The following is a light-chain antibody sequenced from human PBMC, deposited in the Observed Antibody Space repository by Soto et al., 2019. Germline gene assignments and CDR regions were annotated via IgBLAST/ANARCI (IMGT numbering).Light chain of an antibody. CDR1: QSVSSSY. V-gene: IGKV3-20*01. CDR2: GAS. CDR3: QQYGSSRGT. Sequence: EIVLTQSPGTLSLSPGERATLSCRASQSVSSSYLAWYQQKPGQAPRLLIYGASSRATGIPDRFSGSGSGTDFSRTIISLEPEDFAVYYCQQYGSSRGTCGQGTKVEIK. J-gene: IGKJ1*01.